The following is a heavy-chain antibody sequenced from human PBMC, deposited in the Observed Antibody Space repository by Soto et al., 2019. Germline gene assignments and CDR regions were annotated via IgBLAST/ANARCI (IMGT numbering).Heavy chain of an antibody. V-gene: IGHV1-3*01. CDR3: TREGAVAGNWLDP. CDR2: INPATGNI. CDR1: GYTFPDFA. D-gene: IGHD6-19*01. J-gene: IGHJ5*02. Sequence: QVQLVQSGAEMKQPGASVKLSCKTSGYTFPDFAMHWVRQAPGQSLEWMGWINPATGNIKSLQKFEGRCTITRDTSASTVYMDLRSLKSEDTAVYYCTREGAVAGNWLDPWGQGTLVTVSS.